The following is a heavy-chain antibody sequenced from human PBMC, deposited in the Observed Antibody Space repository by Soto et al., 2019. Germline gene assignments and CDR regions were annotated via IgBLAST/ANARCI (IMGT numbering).Heavy chain of an antibody. V-gene: IGHV3-74*01. CDR2: INEDGRIT. Sequence: EVQLVESGGGLVQPGGSLRLSCAASGFTFSTNWMHWVRQVAGKGLIWVSRINEDGRITDYADSAKGRFTISRDNAKNTLYLQMNSLRAEYTAVYYCARDIGGVGSHWGLGTLVTVAS. D-gene: IGHD3-10*01. CDR3: ARDIGGVGSH. J-gene: IGHJ4*02. CDR1: GFTFSTNW.